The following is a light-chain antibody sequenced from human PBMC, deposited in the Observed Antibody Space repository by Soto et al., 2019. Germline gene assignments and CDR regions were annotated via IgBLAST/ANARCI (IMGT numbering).Light chain of an antibody. CDR2: SDN. V-gene: IGLV1-44*01. CDR1: SSNIGTNT. CDR3: AAWDVSLVV. Sequence: QSVLTQPPSASGTPGQRVTIFCSGSSSNIGTNTVIWYQQLPGAAPKLLIYSDNQRPSGVPDRFSGSKSGTSASLAISGLQSGDEADYYCAAWDVSLVVFGRGTKVTVL. J-gene: IGLJ2*01.